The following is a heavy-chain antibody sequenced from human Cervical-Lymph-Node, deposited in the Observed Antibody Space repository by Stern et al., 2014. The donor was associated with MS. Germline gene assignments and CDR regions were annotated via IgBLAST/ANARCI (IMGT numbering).Heavy chain of an antibody. CDR1: GGTFSSYT. CDR2: IIPIFATT. D-gene: IGHD1-26*01. Sequence: QVQLVQSGTEVKKPGSSVKVSCKVSGGTFSSYTLNWVRQAPGQGLERMGGIIPIFATTNYAQRFQGKVTISADGSTSTAYMEVNNLTSEDTAVYYCAREGIPGAGGTFDNWGQGTLVIVSS. J-gene: IGHJ4*02. V-gene: IGHV1-69*01. CDR3: AREGIPGAGGTFDN.